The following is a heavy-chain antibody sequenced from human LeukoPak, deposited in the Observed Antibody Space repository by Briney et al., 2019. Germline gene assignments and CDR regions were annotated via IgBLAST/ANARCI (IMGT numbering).Heavy chain of an antibody. J-gene: IGHJ4*02. V-gene: IGHV4-34*01. CDR3: ARITDYYDSSGQTEYQYAITDY. Sequence: SETLSLTCAVYGGSFSGYYWSWLRQPPGKGLEWIGEINHSGSTNYNPSLKSRVTISVDTSKTQFSLKLSSVTAADTAVYYCARITDYYDSSGQTEYQYAITDYWGQGTLVTVSS. CDR2: INHSGST. CDR1: GGSFSGYY. D-gene: IGHD3-22*01.